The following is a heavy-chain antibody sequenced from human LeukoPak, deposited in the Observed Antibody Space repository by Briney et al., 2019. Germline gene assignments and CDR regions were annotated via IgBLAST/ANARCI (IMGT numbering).Heavy chain of an antibody. J-gene: IGHJ5*02. CDR1: GYTLTGYY. Sequence: ASVKVSCKASGYTLTGYYMHWVRQAPGQGLEWMGWINPNSGGTNYAQKFQGRVTMTRDTSISTAYMELSRLRSDDTAVYYCARVHVLVPAANWFDPWGQGTLVTVSS. V-gene: IGHV1-2*02. CDR2: INPNSGGT. D-gene: IGHD2-2*01. CDR3: ARVHVLVPAANWFDP.